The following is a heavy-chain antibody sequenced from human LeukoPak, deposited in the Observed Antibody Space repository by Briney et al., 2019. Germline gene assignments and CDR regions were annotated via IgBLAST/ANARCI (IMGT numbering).Heavy chain of an antibody. J-gene: IGHJ4*02. V-gene: IGHV3-30*04. CDR1: GFTSSSYA. D-gene: IGHD4-23*01. CDR2: ISYDGSNK. CDR3: AREVDYGGNPDY. Sequence: GRSLRLSCAASGFTSSSYAMHWVRQAPGKGLEWVAVISYDGSNKYYADSVKGRFTISRDNSKNTLYLQMNSLRAEDTAVYYCAREVDYGGNPDYWGQGTLVTVSS.